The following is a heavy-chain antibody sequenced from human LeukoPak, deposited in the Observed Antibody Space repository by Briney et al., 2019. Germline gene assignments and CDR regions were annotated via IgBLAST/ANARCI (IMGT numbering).Heavy chain of an antibody. J-gene: IGHJ6*02. CDR2: ISGSGGST. D-gene: IGHD3-3*01. V-gene: IGHV3-23*01. Sequence: GGSLRLSCAASGFTFSSYAMSWVRQAPGKGLEWVSAISGSGGSTYYADSVKGRFTISRDNSKNTLYLQMNSLRAEDTAVYYCAKDLVESSFWPRIYYYYGMDVWGQGTTVTVSS. CDR3: AKDLVESSFWPRIYYYYGMDV. CDR1: GFTFSSYA.